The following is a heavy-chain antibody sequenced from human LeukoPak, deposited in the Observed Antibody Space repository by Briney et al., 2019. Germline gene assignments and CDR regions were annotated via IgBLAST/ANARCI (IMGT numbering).Heavy chain of an antibody. Sequence: GGSLRLACAASGFTFSTYWMTWVRQAPGKGLEWVANIKQDGREKYFVDSVKGRFTISRDNDKNSLYLQMSSLRADDTAVYYCARGDYNNRINPPRYLDYWGQGTLVTVSS. CDR2: IKQDGREK. D-gene: IGHD4-11*01. V-gene: IGHV3-7*05. J-gene: IGHJ4*02. CDR3: ARGDYNNRINPPRYLDY. CDR1: GFTFSTYW.